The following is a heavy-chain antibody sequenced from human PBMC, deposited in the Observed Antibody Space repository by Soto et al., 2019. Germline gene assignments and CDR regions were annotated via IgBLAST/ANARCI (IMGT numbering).Heavy chain of an antibody. CDR2: LIPLFGTT. CDR3: ARGSNWGYRFDS. CDR1: GGTFSGHA. D-gene: IGHD7-27*01. J-gene: IGHJ4*02. V-gene: IGHV1-69*06. Sequence: QVQLVQSGAEVKKPGSSVKVSCEASGGTFSGHAISWVRQAPGQGPEWMVGLIPLFGTTQHAQNLPDRPTTTADKCTSTAYIELTRLRFKDTALDCWARGSNWGYRFDSWGQGPLVTVSS.